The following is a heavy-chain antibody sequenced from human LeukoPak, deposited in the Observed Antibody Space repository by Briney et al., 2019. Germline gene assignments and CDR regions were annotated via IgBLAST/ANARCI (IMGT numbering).Heavy chain of an antibody. V-gene: IGHV3-23*01. CDR2: ISGSGGST. CDR3: AKSPERLELRPFDY. Sequence: GGSLRLSCAASGFTLSSYAMSWVRQAPGKGLEWVSAISGSGGSTYYADSVKGRFTISRDNSKNTLYLQMNSLRAEDTAVYYCAKSPERLELRPFDYWGQGTLVTVSS. J-gene: IGHJ4*02. D-gene: IGHD1-7*01. CDR1: GFTLSSYA.